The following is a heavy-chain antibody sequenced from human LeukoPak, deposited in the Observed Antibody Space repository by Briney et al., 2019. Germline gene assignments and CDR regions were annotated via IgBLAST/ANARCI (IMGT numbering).Heavy chain of an antibody. D-gene: IGHD1-26*01. CDR1: GFTFSDYT. J-gene: IGHJ4*02. CDR3: ARDRGGSYSAIDY. CDR2: ISSSSSTI. V-gene: IGHV3-48*04. Sequence: GGSLRLSCAASGFTFSDYTMNWVRQAPGKGLEWVSFISSSSSTIYYADSVKGRFTISRDNAKNSLYLQMNSLRAEDTAVYYCARDRGGSYSAIDYWGQGTLVTVSS.